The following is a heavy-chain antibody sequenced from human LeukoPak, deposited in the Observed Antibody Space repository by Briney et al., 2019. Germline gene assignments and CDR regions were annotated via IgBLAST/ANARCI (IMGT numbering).Heavy chain of an antibody. D-gene: IGHD6-19*01. CDR2: IDPNSGGA. CDR3: ATDGEQWLVQPSYYYYYMDV. V-gene: IGHV1-2*02. J-gene: IGHJ6*03. Sequence: GSVKVSCKASGYIFTGYYMHWVRQAPGQGLEWMGWIDPNSGGADYAQKFQGRVTMTRDKSISTAYMALSRLRSEDTAVYYCATDGEQWLVQPSYYYYYMDVWGKGTTVTVSS. CDR1: GYIFTGYY.